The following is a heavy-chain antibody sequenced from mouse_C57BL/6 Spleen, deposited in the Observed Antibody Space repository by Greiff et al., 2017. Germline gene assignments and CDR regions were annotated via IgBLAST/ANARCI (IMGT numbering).Heavy chain of an antibody. CDR1: GFTFSSYA. J-gene: IGHJ3*01. V-gene: IGHV5-4*01. Sequence: EVMLVESGGGLVKPGGSLKLSCAASGFTFSSYAMSWVRQTPEKRLEWVATISDGGSYTYYPDNVKGRFTISRDNAKNNLYLQMSHLKSEDTAMYYCAREEIYYGNYPFAYWGQGTLVTVSA. D-gene: IGHD2-1*01. CDR3: AREEIYYGNYPFAY. CDR2: ISDGGSYT.